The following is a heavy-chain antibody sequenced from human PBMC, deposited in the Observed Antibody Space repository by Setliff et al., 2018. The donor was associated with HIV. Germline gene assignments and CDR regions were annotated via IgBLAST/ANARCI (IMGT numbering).Heavy chain of an antibody. J-gene: IGHJ3*01. CDR3: ARDRSGIAVAAPDAFDV. D-gene: IGHD6-19*01. CDR1: GGSFRNYA. CDR2: IIPLLGTP. Sequence: GASVKVSCKASGGSFRNYAINWVRQAPGQGLEWMGGIIPLLGTPNYAHKFQGRVTITADNYSSTVYMELSSLRSEDSAVFYCARDRSGIAVAAPDAFDVWGQGTMVTVS. V-gene: IGHV1-69*06.